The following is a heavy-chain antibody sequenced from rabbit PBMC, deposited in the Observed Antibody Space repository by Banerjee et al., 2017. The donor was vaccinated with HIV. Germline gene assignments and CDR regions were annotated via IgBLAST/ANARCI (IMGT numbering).Heavy chain of an antibody. V-gene: IGHV1S45*01. J-gene: IGHJ4*01. CDR1: GFSFSNKYV. D-gene: IGHD1-1*01. CDR3: AREGVNIGGGYL. CDR2: INTNSGNA. Sequence: QEQLVESGGGLVKPEGSLTLTCTASGFSFSNKYVMCWVRQAPGKGLEWIACINTNSGNAVYASWAKGRFTISKASSTTVTLQMTSLTAADTATYFCAREGVNIGGGYLWGQGTLVTVS.